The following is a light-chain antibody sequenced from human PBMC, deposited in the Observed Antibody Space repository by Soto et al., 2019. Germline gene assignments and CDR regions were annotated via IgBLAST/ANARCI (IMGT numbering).Light chain of an antibody. CDR1: QSVTNSY. Sequence: EIVLTQPPGTLSLSPGQRATLSCRAIQSVTNSYLAWYQQKPGQDPRLLIYGSSSSGTGVTDRFSGSGSGTDFTLTISRLEPEDFAVYYFNQYADXPKTCGQGTKV. J-gene: IGKJ1*01. CDR2: GSS. CDR3: NQYADXPKT. V-gene: IGKV3-20*01.